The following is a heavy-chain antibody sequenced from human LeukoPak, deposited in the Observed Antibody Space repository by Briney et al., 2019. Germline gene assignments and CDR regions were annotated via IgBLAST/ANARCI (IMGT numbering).Heavy chain of an antibody. CDR2: ISGSGGST. Sequence: GGSLRLSCAASGFTFSSYAMSWVRQAPGKGLEWVSAISGSGGSTYYADSVKGRFTISRDNSKNTLYLQMNSLRAEDTAVYYRAKDVRLLRFLEWLSYFDYWGQGTLVTVSS. D-gene: IGHD3-3*01. CDR3: AKDVRLLRFLEWLSYFDY. CDR1: GFTFSSYA. V-gene: IGHV3-23*01. J-gene: IGHJ4*02.